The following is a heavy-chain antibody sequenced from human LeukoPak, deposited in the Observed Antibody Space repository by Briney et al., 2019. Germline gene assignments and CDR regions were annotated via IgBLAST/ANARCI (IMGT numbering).Heavy chain of an antibody. CDR1: RSSITGYY. D-gene: IGHD2-15*01. Sequence: SETLSLTCTVSRSSITGYYWNWIRQSPGKGLEWLGYIYDSGSTNYNPSLKSRVTISVDTSKKQFSLKLTSVTAADTGVYYCARGEREALYRSGGSCYYGMDVWGQGTTVTVSS. V-gene: IGHV4-59*01. CDR3: ARGEREALYRSGGSCYYGMDV. J-gene: IGHJ6*02. CDR2: IYDSGST.